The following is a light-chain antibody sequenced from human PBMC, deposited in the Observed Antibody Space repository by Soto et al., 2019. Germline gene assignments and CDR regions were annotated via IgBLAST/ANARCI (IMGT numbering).Light chain of an antibody. Sequence: LTQPASVSASPGQSVTISCAGTSSDVGGYNYVSWYQQRPGRAPKLMIYEVTYRPSGVSNRFSGSKSGNTASLTISGLQAEDEADYYCSSYTTSSTLVFGTGTKVTVL. CDR3: SSYTTSSTLV. CDR2: EVT. V-gene: IGLV2-14*01. CDR1: SSDVGGYNY. J-gene: IGLJ1*01.